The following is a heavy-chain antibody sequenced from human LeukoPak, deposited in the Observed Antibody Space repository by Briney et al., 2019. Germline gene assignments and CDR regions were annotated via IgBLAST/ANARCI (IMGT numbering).Heavy chain of an antibody. V-gene: IGHV4-34*01. CDR3: ARQETVLVQGRFAFDI. CDR2: INDSGNT. CDR1: GGSSSAYW. D-gene: IGHD3-10*01. J-gene: IGHJ3*02. Sequence: SETLSLTCAVYGGSSSAYWWSWIRQLPGKGLEWIGEINDSGNTNYNPSLKSRVTISVDPSKNQFSLKLHSVTAADTAVYYCARQETVLVQGRFAFDIWGQGTVVTVSS.